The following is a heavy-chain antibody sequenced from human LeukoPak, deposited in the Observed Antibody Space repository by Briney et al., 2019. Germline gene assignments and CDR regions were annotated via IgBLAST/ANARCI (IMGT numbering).Heavy chain of an antibody. D-gene: IGHD2-15*01. V-gene: IGHV1-2*02. CDR3: TRGGGGGIKWFDP. CDR2: INPNSGGT. J-gene: IGHJ5*02. Sequence: ASVKVSCKASGYSFIGYYMHWVRQAPGQGLEWMGWINPNSGGTNYAQKFQGRVTMTWDTSINTANMDLSSLRSDDTAIYYCTRGGGGGIKWFDPWGQGTLVTVSS. CDR1: GYSFIGYY.